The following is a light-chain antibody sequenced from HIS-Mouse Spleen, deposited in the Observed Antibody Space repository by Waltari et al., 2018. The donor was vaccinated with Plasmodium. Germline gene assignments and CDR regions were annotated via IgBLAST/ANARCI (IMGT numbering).Light chain of an antibody. CDR1: QSVSSN. V-gene: IGKV3-15*01. Sequence: ERATLSCRASQSVSSNLAWYQQKPGQAPRLLIYGASTRATGSPARFSGSGSGTKFTLTISSLQSEDFAVYYCQQYNNWPAWTFGQGTKVEIK. CDR3: QQYNNWPAWT. J-gene: IGKJ1*01. CDR2: GAS.